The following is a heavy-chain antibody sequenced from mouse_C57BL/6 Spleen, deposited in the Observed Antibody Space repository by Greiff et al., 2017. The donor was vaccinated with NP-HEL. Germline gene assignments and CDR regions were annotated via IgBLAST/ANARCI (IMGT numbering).Heavy chain of an antibody. V-gene: IGHV1-72*01. CDR1: GYTFTSYW. CDR3: ATTVDWYFDV. CDR2: IDPTSGCT. Sequence: QVQLQQSGAELVKPGASVKLSCKASGYTFTSYWMHWVKQRPGRGLEWIGRIDPTSGCTKYNEKFQSKATLTVDKPSSTAYLQLSSLTSEDSAVYYCATTVDWYFDVWGTGTTVTVSS. J-gene: IGHJ1*03. D-gene: IGHD1-1*01.